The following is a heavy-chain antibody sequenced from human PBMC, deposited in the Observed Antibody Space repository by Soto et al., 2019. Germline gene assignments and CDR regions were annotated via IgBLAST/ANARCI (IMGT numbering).Heavy chain of an antibody. CDR1: GGTFSIYA. V-gene: IGHV1-69*17. J-gene: IGHJ6*02. CDR3: ARGAVVSPDHTIEALYYSGMDV. CDR2: IIPICAII. Sequence: QVQLVQSGAEVKKPGSSVNVSCKASGGTFSIYAISWVRQAPGQGLEWMGGIIPICAIINSAQKFQGRLTITADKSTSTAYMELSSLRSEDTAVYYCARGAVVSPDHTIEALYYSGMDVWGQGTTVAVS. D-gene: IGHD3-22*01.